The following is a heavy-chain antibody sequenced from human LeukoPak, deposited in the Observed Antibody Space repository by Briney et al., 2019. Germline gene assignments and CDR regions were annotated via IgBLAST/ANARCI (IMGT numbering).Heavy chain of an antibody. CDR2: IYSGGST. CDR3: ARAYYYDSSGLYYFDY. J-gene: IGHJ4*02. Sequence: GGSLRLSCAASGFTDSSNYMSWVRQAPGKGLEWVSVIYSGGSTYYADSVKGRFTISRDNSKNTLYLQMNSLRAEDTAVYYCARAYYYDSSGLYYFDYWGQGTLVTVSS. V-gene: IGHV3-66*01. D-gene: IGHD3-22*01. CDR1: GFTDSSNY.